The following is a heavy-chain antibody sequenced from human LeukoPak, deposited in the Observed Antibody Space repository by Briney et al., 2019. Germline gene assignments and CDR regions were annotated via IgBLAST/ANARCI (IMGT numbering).Heavy chain of an antibody. J-gene: IGHJ2*01. V-gene: IGHV1-69*11. D-gene: IGHD2-15*01. CDR2: ILPITGPT. Sequence: ASLQVSCKACVRTFTGYAIGWVRQAAGHGLAWMGRILPITGPTTHAQPFQGRVTDTADESTSTAYMELSRLTSDDTAVYYCARDSCGGGGCYSWYFELWGRGTLVTVSS. CDR3: ARDSCGGGGCYSWYFEL. CDR1: VRTFTGYA.